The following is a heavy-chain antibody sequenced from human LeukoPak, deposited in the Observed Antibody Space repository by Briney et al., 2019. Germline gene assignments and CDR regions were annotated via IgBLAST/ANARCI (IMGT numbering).Heavy chain of an antibody. CDR2: IYYSWCT. CDR1: GGSNRRYY. CDR3: ARSGFNYGYFRHWFHP. D-gene: IGHD5-18*01. J-gene: IGHJ5*02. V-gene: IGHV4-59*01. Sequence: ETLSLTFTFCGGSNRRYYWSGMRQPRARGREWIGDIYYSWCTNYNPSLNSQGTISVDRSNNQYSLKPNSVTAADTAVYFCARSGFNYGYFRHWFHPWGQGTLVTVST.